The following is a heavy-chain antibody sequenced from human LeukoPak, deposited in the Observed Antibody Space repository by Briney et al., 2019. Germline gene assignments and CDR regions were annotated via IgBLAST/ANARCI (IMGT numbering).Heavy chain of an antibody. D-gene: IGHD6-13*01. J-gene: IGHJ4*02. V-gene: IGHV4-4*07. CDR2: IYSTGST. CDR1: GGSISSYY. Sequence: SETLSLTCTVSGGSISSYYWSWIRQPAGKGLEWIGRIYSTGSTNYSPSLKSWVTMSVDTSKNQFSLRLRSVTAADTAVYYCARQIASAGTAGFDFWGQGALVTVSS. CDR3: ARQIASAGTAGFDF.